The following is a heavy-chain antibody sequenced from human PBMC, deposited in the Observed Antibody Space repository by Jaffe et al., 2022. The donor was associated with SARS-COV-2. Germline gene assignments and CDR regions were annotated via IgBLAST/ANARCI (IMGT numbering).Heavy chain of an antibody. J-gene: IGHJ6*02. CDR1: GYTFTGYY. CDR2: INPNSGGT. CDR3: ARDPYYDSSGYLNYGMDV. V-gene: IGHV1-2*06. Sequence: QVQLVQSGAEVKKPGASVKVSCKASGYTFTGYYMHWVRQAPGQGLEWMGRINPNSGGTNYAQKFQGRVTMTRDTSISTAYMELSRLRSDDTAVYYCARDPYYDSSGYLNYGMDVWGQGTTVTVSS. D-gene: IGHD3-22*01.